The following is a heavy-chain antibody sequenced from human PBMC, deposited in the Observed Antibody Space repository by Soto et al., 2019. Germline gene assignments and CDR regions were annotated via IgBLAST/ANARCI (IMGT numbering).Heavy chain of an antibody. CDR1: GGTFSSYA. J-gene: IGHJ4*02. D-gene: IGHD1-26*01. CDR2: IIPIFGTT. CDR3: ARDRQRLGGIDY. V-gene: IGHV1-69*06. Sequence: QVQLVQSGAEVKKPGSSVKVSCKASGGTFSSYAISWVRQAPGQGLEWMGGIIPIFGTTNYVQKFQGRVTITADKSTSTAYMELSSLRSEDTAVYYCARDRQRLGGIDYWGQGTLVTVSS.